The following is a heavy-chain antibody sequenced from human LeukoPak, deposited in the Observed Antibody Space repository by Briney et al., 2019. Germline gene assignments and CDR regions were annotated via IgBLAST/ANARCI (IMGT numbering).Heavy chain of an antibody. D-gene: IGHD5/OR15-5a*01. J-gene: IGHJ4*02. CDR2: INSGSRYI. V-gene: IGHV3-21*01. Sequence: GGSLRLSCAASGFTFSTYAMNWVRQAPGKGLEWVSSINSGSRYIYYADSVKGRFTISRDNAKNSMYLQMNSLRVEDTAVYYCARLPGESTIYDYWGQGALVTVSS. CDR3: ARLPGESTIYDY. CDR1: GFTFSTYA.